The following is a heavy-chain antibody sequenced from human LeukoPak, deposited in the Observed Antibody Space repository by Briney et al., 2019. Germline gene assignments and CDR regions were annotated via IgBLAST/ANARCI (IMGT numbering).Heavy chain of an antibody. Sequence: PSETLSLTCTVSGDSISSSNSYWGWIRQPPGKGLEWIGSIYYSGNTYYNASLQSRVTISIETSKNQISLRLNSVTAADTAMYYCAKSGGYGLIDYWGQGTLVTVSS. V-gene: IGHV4-39*01. J-gene: IGHJ4*02. CDR3: AKSGGYGLIDY. CDR1: GDSISSSNSY. CDR2: IYYSGNT. D-gene: IGHD1-26*01.